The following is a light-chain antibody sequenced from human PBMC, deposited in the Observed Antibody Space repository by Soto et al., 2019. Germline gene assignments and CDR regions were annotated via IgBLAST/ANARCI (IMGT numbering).Light chain of an antibody. J-gene: IGLJ2*01. CDR3: SSYTTSTAFVV. V-gene: IGLV2-14*03. CDR2: DVT. Sequence: QSALTQPASVSGSPGQSITISCTGTSSDISYDNYVSWYQQHPGKAPKLMIYDVTNRPSGVSNRFSGSKSGNTASLTISGLQAEDEADYYCSSYTTSTAFVVFGGGTKLTVL. CDR1: SSDISYDNY.